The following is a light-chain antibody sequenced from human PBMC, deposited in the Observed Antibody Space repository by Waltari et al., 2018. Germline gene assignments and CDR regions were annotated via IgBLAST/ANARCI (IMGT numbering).Light chain of an antibody. V-gene: IGLV3-9*01. CDR2: RDK. CDR1: NIGGTK. CDR3: QVWDSSTAV. Sequence: SYDLTQPLSVSVALGQTARITCGGNNIGGTKVHWYQQKPGQAPLLVIYRDKNRPSRIPERFSGSNSENTATLTITGAQGADEADYYCQVWDSSTAVFGGGTQLTVL. J-gene: IGLJ7*01.